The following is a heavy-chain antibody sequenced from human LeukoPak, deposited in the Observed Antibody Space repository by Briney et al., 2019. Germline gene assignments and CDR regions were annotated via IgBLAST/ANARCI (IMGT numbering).Heavy chain of an antibody. CDR3: ARRGGRIMVRGVIAGLDP. CDR1: GGSISSSSYY. Sequence: PSETLSLTCTVSGGSISSSSYYWGWIRQPPGKGLEWIGSIYYSGSTYYNPSLKSRVTISVDTSKDQFSLKLSSVTAADTAVYYCARRGGRIMVRGVIAGLDPWGQGTLVTVSS. CDR2: IYYSGST. D-gene: IGHD3-10*01. J-gene: IGHJ5*02. V-gene: IGHV4-39*07.